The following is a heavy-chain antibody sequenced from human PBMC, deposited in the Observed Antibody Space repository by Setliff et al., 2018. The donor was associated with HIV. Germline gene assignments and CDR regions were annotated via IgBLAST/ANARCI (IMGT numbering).Heavy chain of an antibody. CDR1: GYIFTMYT. Sequence: ASVKVSCKASGYIFTMYTMYWVRQAPGQRLEWMGRINTVNGNTKYSQNFQGRVTITRDTSSNTANMELSSLRSEDTAVYYCAREPAGSGSGSFGFWGQGTLGTV. D-gene: IGHD3-10*01. CDR2: INTVNGNT. J-gene: IGHJ4*02. V-gene: IGHV1-3*04. CDR3: AREPAGSGSGSFGF.